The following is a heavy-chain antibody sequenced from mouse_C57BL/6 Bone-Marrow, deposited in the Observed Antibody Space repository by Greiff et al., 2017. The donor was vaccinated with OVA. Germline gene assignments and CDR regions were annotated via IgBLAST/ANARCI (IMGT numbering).Heavy chain of an antibody. J-gene: IGHJ4*01. Sequence: DVQLQESGPVLVKPGASVKMSCKASGYTFTDYYMNWVKQSHGKSLEWIGVINPYNGGTSYNQKFKGKATLTVDKSSSTAYMELNSLTSEDSAVYYCARRGYDYDGFAMDYWGQGTSVTVSS. CDR3: ARRGYDYDGFAMDY. CDR1: GYTFTDYY. CDR2: INPYNGGT. V-gene: IGHV1-19*01. D-gene: IGHD2-4*01.